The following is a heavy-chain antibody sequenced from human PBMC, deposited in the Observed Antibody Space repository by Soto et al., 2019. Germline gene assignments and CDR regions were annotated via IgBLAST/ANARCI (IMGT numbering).Heavy chain of an antibody. Sequence: PXRSLRVSCGAAEFTFGGYAGSFVSKAPGKGLEWVSAISGSGGSTYYADSVKGRFTISRDNSKNTLYLQMNSLRAEDTAVYYCATGGPDIAARTKIDFDYWGQGTLVTVSS. J-gene: IGHJ4*02. CDR1: EFTFGGYA. D-gene: IGHD6-6*01. V-gene: IGHV3-23*01. CDR3: ATGGPDIAARTKIDFDY. CDR2: ISGSGGST.